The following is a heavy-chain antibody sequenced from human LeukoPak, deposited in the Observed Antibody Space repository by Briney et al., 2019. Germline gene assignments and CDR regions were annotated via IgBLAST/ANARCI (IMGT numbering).Heavy chain of an antibody. Sequence: GSLRLSCAASGFTFSSYAMSWVRQAPGKGLEWVSVIYSGGSTYYADSVKGRFTISRDNSKNTLYLQMNSLRAEDTAVYYCAREESYYDILTGGGRTYYFDYWGQGTLVTVSS. V-gene: IGHV3-53*01. CDR2: IYSGGST. D-gene: IGHD3-9*01. CDR1: GFTFSSYA. CDR3: AREESYYDILTGGGRTYYFDY. J-gene: IGHJ4*02.